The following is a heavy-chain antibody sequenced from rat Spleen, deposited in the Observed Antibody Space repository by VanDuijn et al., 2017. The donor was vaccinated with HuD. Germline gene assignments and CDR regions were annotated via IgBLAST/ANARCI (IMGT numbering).Heavy chain of an antibody. CDR3: TSEPGYNSYFAY. Sequence: VQLKESGPGLVKPSLTLSLTCTVSGFSLSNYGVFWVRQAPTKGLEWVASISTGGGSTYYRDSVKGRFTISRDNAKSSLYLQMDSLRSEDTATYYCTSEPGYNSYFAYWGQGVMVTVSS. CDR2: ISTGGGST. V-gene: IGHV5-19*01. J-gene: IGHJ2*01. D-gene: IGHD1-4*01. CDR1: GFSLSNYG.